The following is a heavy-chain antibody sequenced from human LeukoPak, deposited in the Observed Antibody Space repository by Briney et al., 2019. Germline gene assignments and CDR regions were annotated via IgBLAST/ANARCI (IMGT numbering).Heavy chain of an antibody. CDR3: ASRDSSWSFDY. D-gene: IGHD6-13*01. J-gene: IGHJ4*02. Sequence: ASVKVSCKASGGTFSSYAISWMRQAPGQGLEWMGGIIPIFGTANYAQKFQGRVTITADKSTSTAYMELSSLRPEDTAVYYCASRDSSWSFDYWGQGTLVTVSS. CDR2: IIPIFGTA. CDR1: GGTFSSYA. V-gene: IGHV1-69*06.